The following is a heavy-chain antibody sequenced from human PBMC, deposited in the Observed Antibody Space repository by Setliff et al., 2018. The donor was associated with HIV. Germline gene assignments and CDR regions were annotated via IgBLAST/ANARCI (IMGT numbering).Heavy chain of an antibody. CDR2: MNPNTGVS. CDR1: GHTFTNVD. D-gene: IGHD2-8*01. V-gene: IGHV1-8*01. J-gene: IGHJ4*02. Sequence: ASVKVSCKASGHTFTNVDIHWLRRATGQGLEWMGWMNPNTGVSGYALKFQARVTMTRDTSISTAYMELSSRTSEDTAVYYCARIVALNGYPSDYWGQGTLVTVSS. CDR3: ARIVALNGYPSDY.